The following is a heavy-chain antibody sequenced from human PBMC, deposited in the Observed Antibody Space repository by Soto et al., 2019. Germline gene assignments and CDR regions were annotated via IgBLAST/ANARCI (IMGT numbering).Heavy chain of an antibody. D-gene: IGHD6-19*01. V-gene: IGHV3-7*01. CDR1: GFTFSSYW. CDR3: ARDHVSSCWYRDQVY. CDR2: ITKDGSEK. Sequence: GGSLRLSCAASGFTFSSYWMRWVRQAPGKGLEWVAKITKDGSEKYYVDSVKGRFTISRDNAKNSLYLQMNSLRAEDTAVYYRARDHVSSCWYRDQVYWGQGTLVTVSS. J-gene: IGHJ4*02.